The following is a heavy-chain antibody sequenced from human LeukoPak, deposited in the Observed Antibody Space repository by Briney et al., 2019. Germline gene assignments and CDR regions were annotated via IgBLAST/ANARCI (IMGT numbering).Heavy chain of an antibody. CDR1: GFTFSSYA. CDR3: ARVAAGIDYDSSGYFTPNDAFDI. D-gene: IGHD3-22*01. J-gene: IGHJ3*02. V-gene: IGHV3-23*01. Sequence: GGSLRLSCAASGFTFSSYAMSWVRQAPGKGLEWVSAISGSGGSTYYADSVKGRFTISRDNAKNSLYLQMNSLRAEDTAVYYCARVAAGIDYDSSGYFTPNDAFDIWGQGTMVTVSS. CDR2: ISGSGGST.